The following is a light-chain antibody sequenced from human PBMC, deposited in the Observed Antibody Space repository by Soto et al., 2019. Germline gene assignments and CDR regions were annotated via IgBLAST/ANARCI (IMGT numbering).Light chain of an antibody. CDR2: EVS. Sequence: QSALTQPASVSGSPGQSITISCTGTSSDVGGHNYVSWYQQHPGKAPKLMIYEVSNRPSGVSNRFSGSKSGNTASLTISGLQAEDEADYYCSSYKSRGVFGTGTKLTVL. V-gene: IGLV2-14*01. CDR3: SSYKSRGV. J-gene: IGLJ1*01. CDR1: SSDVGGHNY.